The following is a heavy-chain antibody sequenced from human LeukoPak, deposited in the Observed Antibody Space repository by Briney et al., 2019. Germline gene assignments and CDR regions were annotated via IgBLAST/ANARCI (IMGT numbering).Heavy chain of an antibody. V-gene: IGHV3-21*04. J-gene: IGHJ4*02. CDR2: ISSSSSYI. D-gene: IGHD6-6*01. Sequence: PGGTLRLSCAASGFTFSSYSMNWVRQAPGKGLEWVTSISSSSSYIYYADSVKGRFTISRDNAKNSLYLQMNSLRAEDTAVYYCARDTYSSSSVEHWGQGTRVTVSS. CDR3: ARDTYSSSSVEH. CDR1: GFTFSSYS.